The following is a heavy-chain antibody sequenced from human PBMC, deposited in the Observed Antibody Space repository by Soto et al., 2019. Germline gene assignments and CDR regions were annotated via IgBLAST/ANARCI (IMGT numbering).Heavy chain of an antibody. CDR2: ISSSGSTI. Sequence: PGGSLRLSCAASGFTFSDYYMSWIRQAPGKGLEWVSYISSSGSTIYYADSVKGRFTISRDNAKNSLYLQMNSLRAEDTAVYYCARDHSSSSWYLTEYFQHWGQGTLVTVSS. V-gene: IGHV3-11*01. J-gene: IGHJ1*01. D-gene: IGHD6-13*01. CDR3: ARDHSSSSWYLTEYFQH. CDR1: GFTFSDYY.